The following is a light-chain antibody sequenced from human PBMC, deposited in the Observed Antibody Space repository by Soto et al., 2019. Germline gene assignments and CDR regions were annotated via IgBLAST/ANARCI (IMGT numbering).Light chain of an antibody. V-gene: IGLV1-44*01. CDR1: SSNIGSNP. J-gene: IGLJ1*01. CDR3: AAWDDNLNAYV. Sequence: QSVLTQPPSASGTPGQRVTISCSGSSSNIGSNPVNWYQQLPGTAPRLLIYSDNQRPSGVPDRFSGSKSGTSASLAISGLQSEDEADYYCAAWDDNLNAYVFGTGTKLTVL. CDR2: SDN.